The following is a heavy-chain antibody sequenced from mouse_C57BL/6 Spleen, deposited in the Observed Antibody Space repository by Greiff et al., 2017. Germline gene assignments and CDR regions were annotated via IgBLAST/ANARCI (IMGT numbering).Heavy chain of an antibody. CDR1: GYTFTSYW. D-gene: IGHD3-2*02. CDR3: AREDSSGYVDYAMDY. V-gene: IGHV1-61*01. CDR2: IYPSDSET. Sequence: QVHVKQPGAELVRPGSSVKLSCKASGYTFTSYWMDWVKQRPGQGLEWIGNIYPSDSETHYNQKFKDKATLTVDKSSSTAYMQLSSLTSEDSAVYYCAREDSSGYVDYAMDYWGQGTSVTVSS. J-gene: IGHJ4*01.